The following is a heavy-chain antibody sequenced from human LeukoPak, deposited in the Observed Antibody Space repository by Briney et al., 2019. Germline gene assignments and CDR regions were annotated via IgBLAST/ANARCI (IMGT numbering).Heavy chain of an antibody. V-gene: IGHV3-23*01. CDR2: ISGSGGST. J-gene: IGHJ4*02. CDR3: AKATPLRGRIAAAGMDY. CDR1: GFTFSSYS. D-gene: IGHD6-13*01. Sequence: GGSLRLSCAASGFTFSSYSMNWVRQAPGKGLEWVSAISGSGGSTYYADSVKGRFTISRDNSKNTLYLQMNSLRAEDTAVYYCAKATPLRGRIAAAGMDYWGQGTLVTVSS.